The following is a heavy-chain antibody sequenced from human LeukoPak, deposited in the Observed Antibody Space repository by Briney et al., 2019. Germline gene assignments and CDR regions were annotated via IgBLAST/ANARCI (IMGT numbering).Heavy chain of an antibody. CDR2: IRYDGSNK. CDR1: GFTFSSYG. D-gene: IGHD6-13*01. Sequence: GGSLRLSCAASGFTFSSYGMHWVRQAPGKGLEWVAFIRYDGSNKYYADPVKGRFTISRDNSKNTLYLQMNSLRAEDTAVYYCAKVTAGTGAQYYYYYMDVWGKGTTVTVSS. J-gene: IGHJ6*03. CDR3: AKVTAGTGAQYYYYYMDV. V-gene: IGHV3-30*02.